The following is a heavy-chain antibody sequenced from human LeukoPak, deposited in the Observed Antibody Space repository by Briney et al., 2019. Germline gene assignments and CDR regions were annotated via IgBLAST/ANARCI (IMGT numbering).Heavy chain of an antibody. D-gene: IGHD5-12*01. CDR3: AKPVATVPYYYYYMDV. Sequence: PGGSLRLSCEASGFTFDDYVIHWVRQAPGKGLEWVSAISGSGGSTYYADSVKGRFTISKDNSKNTMYLQMNSLRAEDTAVYYCAKPVATVPYYYYYMDVWGKGTTVTVSS. CDR1: GFTFDDYV. CDR2: ISGSGGST. J-gene: IGHJ6*03. V-gene: IGHV3-23*01.